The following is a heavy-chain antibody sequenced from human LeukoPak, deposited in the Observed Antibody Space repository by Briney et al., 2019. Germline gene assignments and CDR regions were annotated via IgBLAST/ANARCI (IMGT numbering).Heavy chain of an antibody. CDR2: IYTSGST. CDR3: ARDRIYYYDSSGYYLDY. V-gene: IGHV4-61*02. J-gene: IGHJ4*02. Sequence: SQTLSLTCTVSGGSISSGSYYWSWIRQPAGKGLECIGRIYTSGSTNYNPSLKSRVTISVDTSKNQFSLKLSSVTAADTAVYYCARDRIYYYDSSGYYLDYWGQGTLVTVSS. D-gene: IGHD3-22*01. CDR1: GGSISSGSYY.